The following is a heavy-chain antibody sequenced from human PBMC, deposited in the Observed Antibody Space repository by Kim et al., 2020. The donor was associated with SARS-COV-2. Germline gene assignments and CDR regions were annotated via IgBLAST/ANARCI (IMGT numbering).Heavy chain of an antibody. CDR3: AREGYDYAHPDYYYYGMDV. J-gene: IGHJ6*02. CDR2: ISYDGSNK. D-gene: IGHD4-17*01. CDR1: GFTFSSYG. V-gene: IGHV3-33*05. Sequence: GGSLRLSCAASGFTFSSYGMHWVRQAPGKGLEWVAVISYDGSNKYYADSVKGRFTISRDNSKNTLYLQMNSLRAEDTAVYYCAREGYDYAHPDYYYYGMDVWGQGTTVTVSS.